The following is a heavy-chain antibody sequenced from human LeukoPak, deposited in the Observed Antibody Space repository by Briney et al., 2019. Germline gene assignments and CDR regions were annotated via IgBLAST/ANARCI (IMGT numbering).Heavy chain of an antibody. Sequence: SGGSLRLSCAASGFTFSSYSMNWVRQAPGKGLEWVSSISSSSSYIYYADSVKGRFTISRDNAKNSLYLQMNSLRAEDTAVYYCARDDDYYYGMDVWGQGTTVTVSS. CDR1: GFTFSSYS. J-gene: IGHJ6*02. CDR3: ARDDDYYYGMDV. CDR2: ISSSSSYI. V-gene: IGHV3-21*01.